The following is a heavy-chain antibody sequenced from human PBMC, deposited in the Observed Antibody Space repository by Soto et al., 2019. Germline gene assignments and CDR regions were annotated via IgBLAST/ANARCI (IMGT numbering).Heavy chain of an antibody. D-gene: IGHD3-10*01. CDR1: GFTFSDYY. V-gene: IGHV3-11*06. CDR3: APITIMT. Sequence: QVQLVESGGGLVKPGGSLRLSCAASGFTFSDYYMSWIRQAPGKGLEWLSYISGSSDNTNYADSVKGRFTISRDNAKKSLYLEMNSLRAEDASVYYCAPITIMTWGQGTLVTVSS. J-gene: IGHJ5*02. CDR2: ISGSSDNT.